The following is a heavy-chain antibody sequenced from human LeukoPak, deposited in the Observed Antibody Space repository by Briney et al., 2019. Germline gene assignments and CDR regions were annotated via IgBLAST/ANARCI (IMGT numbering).Heavy chain of an antibody. CDR2: INDSGST. CDR3: ARGAAARPRYYYSYMDV. D-gene: IGHD6-6*01. Sequence: PSETLSLTCAVYGGSFSGYYWSWIRQPPGKGLEWIGEINDSGSTNYNPSLKSRVTISVDTSKNQFSLKLSSVTAADTAVYYCARGAAARPRYYYSYMDVWGKGTTVTVSS. J-gene: IGHJ6*03. V-gene: IGHV4-34*01. CDR1: GGSFSGYY.